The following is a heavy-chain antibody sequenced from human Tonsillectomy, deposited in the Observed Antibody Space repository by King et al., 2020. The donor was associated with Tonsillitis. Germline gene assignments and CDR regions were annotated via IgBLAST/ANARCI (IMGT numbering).Heavy chain of an antibody. Sequence: VQLVESGGGVVQPGRALRLSCAASGFNFRSFPMHWVRQAPGKGLEWVAVISDGGGNKFYADSVKGRFTISRDNSKNTLNLQMNGLRAEDTAVYYCAREGTMTTSDEAIDMWGQGTMVTVSS. CDR3: AREGTMTTSDEAIDM. CDR1: GFNFRSFP. J-gene: IGHJ3*02. V-gene: IGHV3-30-3*01. D-gene: IGHD4-17*01. CDR2: ISDGGGNK.